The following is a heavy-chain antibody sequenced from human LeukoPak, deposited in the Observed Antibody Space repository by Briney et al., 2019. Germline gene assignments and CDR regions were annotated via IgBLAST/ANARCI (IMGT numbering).Heavy chain of an antibody. J-gene: IGHJ4*02. Sequence: SETLSLTCTVSGGSISSSSYYWGWIRQPPGKGLEWIGSIYYSGSTYYNPSLKSRATISVDTSKNQFSLKLSSVTAADTAVYYCARGENYYDSSGYYKLDYWGQGTLVTVSS. CDR2: IYYSGST. V-gene: IGHV4-39*07. CDR1: GGSISSSSYY. CDR3: ARGENYYDSSGYYKLDY. D-gene: IGHD3-22*01.